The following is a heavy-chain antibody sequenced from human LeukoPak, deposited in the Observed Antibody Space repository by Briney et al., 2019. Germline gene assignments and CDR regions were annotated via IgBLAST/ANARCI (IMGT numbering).Heavy chain of an antibody. D-gene: IGHD2-21*02. CDR2: INPHSGGT. J-gene: IGHJ6*03. CDR1: GYTFTGYY. V-gene: IGHV1-2*02. CDR3: ARGVTARGFYYYMDI. Sequence: ASVKVSCKASGYTFTGYYIQWVRQAPGQGLEWMGWINPHSGGTNYAQEFQGRVAMTRDTSISTAYMELSSLRPDDTAVYSCARGVTARGFYYYMDIWGNGTTVTISS.